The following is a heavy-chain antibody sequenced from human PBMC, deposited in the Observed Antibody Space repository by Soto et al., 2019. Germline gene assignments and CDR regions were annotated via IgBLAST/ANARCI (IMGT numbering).Heavy chain of an antibody. D-gene: IGHD3-3*01. Sequence: GASVKVSCKASGYTFTSYGISWVRQAPGQGLEWMGWISAYNGNTNYAQKLQGRVTMTTDTSTSTAYMELRSLRSDDTAVYYCARDHHYDFWSGYYKVQRVYFDYWGQGTLVTVSS. J-gene: IGHJ4*02. V-gene: IGHV1-18*01. CDR2: ISAYNGNT. CDR1: GYTFTSYG. CDR3: ARDHHYDFWSGYYKVQRVYFDY.